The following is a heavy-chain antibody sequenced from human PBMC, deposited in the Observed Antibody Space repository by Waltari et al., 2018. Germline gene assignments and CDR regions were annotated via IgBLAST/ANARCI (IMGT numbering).Heavy chain of an antibody. CDR3: AKADEYTYYYGLDV. J-gene: IGHJ6*02. D-gene: IGHD1-1*01. CDR2: ISKDINHK. V-gene: IGHV3-30*18. CDR1: GLTFSSYG. Sequence: QVQLVESGGGLVQPGRSLRLSCAASGLTFSSYGMHWVSQAPGKWMEWVATISKDINHKFYADSVKGRITISRDNSKNMLYLQMNSLRAEDTAVYYCAKADEYTYYYGLDVWGQGTTVTVSS.